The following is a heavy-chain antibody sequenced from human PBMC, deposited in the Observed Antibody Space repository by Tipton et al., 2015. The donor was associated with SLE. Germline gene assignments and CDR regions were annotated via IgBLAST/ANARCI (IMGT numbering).Heavy chain of an antibody. D-gene: IGHD5-18*01. CDR2: IYKTGIT. Sequence: GLVKPSQTLSLTCSVSGDSMNNYYWSWIRQPAGMPLEWIGRIYKTGITNYNPSLKGRLSMSVDTSKAHFSLNLNSVTAADTAIYYCARGRWLRDGFDIWGQGTMVTVSS. CDR3: ARGRWLRDGFDI. CDR1: GDSMNNYY. J-gene: IGHJ3*02. V-gene: IGHV4-4*07.